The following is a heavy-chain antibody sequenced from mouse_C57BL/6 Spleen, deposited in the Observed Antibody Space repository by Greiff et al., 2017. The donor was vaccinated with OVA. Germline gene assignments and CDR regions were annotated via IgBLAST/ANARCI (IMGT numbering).Heavy chain of an antibody. D-gene: IGHD1-1*01. CDR3: ASAYYYGSSYYFDY. CDR2: IDPSDSST. V-gene: IGHV1-69*01. J-gene: IGHJ2*01. CDR1: GYTFTSYW. Sequence: QVQLQQSGAELVMPGASVKLSCKASGYTFTSYWMHWVKQRPGQGLEWIGEIDPSDSSTNYNQKFTGKATLTVDKSSSTAYMQLISLTSEDSAVYYCASAYYYGSSYYFDYWGQGTTLTVSS.